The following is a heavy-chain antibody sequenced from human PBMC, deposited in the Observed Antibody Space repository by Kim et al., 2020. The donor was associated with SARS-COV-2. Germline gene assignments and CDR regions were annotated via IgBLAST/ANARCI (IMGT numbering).Heavy chain of an antibody. V-gene: IGHV3-21*01. CDR1: GFTFSSYS. Sequence: GGSLRLFCAASGFTFSSYSMNWVRQAPGKGLEWVSSISSSSSYIYYADSVKGRFTISRDNAKNSLYLQMNSLRAEDTAVYYCAREGRILTGIFDYWGQGTLVTVSS. CDR3: AREGRILTGIFDY. D-gene: IGHD3-9*01. J-gene: IGHJ4*02. CDR2: ISSSSSYI.